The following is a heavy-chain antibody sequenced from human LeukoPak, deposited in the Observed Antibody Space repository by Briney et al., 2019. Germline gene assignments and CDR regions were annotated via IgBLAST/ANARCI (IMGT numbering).Heavy chain of an antibody. V-gene: IGHV3-74*01. CDR3: ASGYGDLVAY. CDR1: GFTFSNYW. J-gene: IGHJ4*02. D-gene: IGHD4-17*01. Sequence: QSGGSLRLSCAAPGFTFSNYWMHWVRQAPGRGLVWVSGISRHGSSTNHADSVKGRFTISRDNTKNTLHLQMNSLRAEDTAVYYCASGYGDLVAYWGQGTLVTVSS. CDR2: ISRHGSST.